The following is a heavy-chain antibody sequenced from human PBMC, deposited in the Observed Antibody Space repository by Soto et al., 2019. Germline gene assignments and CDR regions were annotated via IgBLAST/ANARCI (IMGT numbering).Heavy chain of an antibody. CDR1: GFTFSSYW. CDR3: ARDLAKGDDFWSGYFDY. Sequence: GGSLRLSCAASGFTFSSYWMSWVRQAPGKGLEWVANIKQDGSEKYYVDSVKGRFTISRDNAKNSLYLQMNSLRAEDTAVYYCARDLAKGDDFWSGYFDYWGQGTLVTVSS. D-gene: IGHD3-3*01. V-gene: IGHV3-7*05. CDR2: IKQDGSEK. J-gene: IGHJ4*02.